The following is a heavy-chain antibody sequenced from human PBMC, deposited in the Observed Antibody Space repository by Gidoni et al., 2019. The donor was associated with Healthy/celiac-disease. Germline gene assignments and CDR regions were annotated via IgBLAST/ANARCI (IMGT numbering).Heavy chain of an antibody. Sequence: QVQLQQWGAGLLKPSETLSLTCAVYGGSFSGYYWSWIRQPPGKGLEWIGEINHSGSTNYNPSLKSRVTISVDTSKNQFSLKLSSVTAADTAVYYCARGRNYYDSSGKTRAWFDPWGQGTLVTVSS. CDR3: ARGRNYYDSSGKTRAWFDP. J-gene: IGHJ5*02. D-gene: IGHD3-22*01. V-gene: IGHV4-34*01. CDR1: GGSFSGYY. CDR2: INHSGST.